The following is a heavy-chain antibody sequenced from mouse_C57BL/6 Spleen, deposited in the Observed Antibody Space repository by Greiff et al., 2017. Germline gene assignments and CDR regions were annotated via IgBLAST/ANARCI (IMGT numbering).Heavy chain of an antibody. Sequence: EVKLMESGEGLVKPGGSLKLSCASSGFTFSSSAMSWVRQTPEKRLEWVAYISSGGDYIYYADTVKGRFTISRDNARNTLYLQMSSLKSEDTAMYYCTRDQDYYGSRVNYFDYWGQGTTLTVSA. V-gene: IGHV5-9-1*02. CDR1: GFTFSSSA. D-gene: IGHD1-1*01. CDR2: ISSGGDYI. CDR3: TRDQDYYGSRVNYFDY. J-gene: IGHJ2*01.